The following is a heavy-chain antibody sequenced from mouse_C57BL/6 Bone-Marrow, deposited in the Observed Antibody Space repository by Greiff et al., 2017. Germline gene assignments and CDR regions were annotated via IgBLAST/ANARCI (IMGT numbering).Heavy chain of an antibody. V-gene: IGHV5-17*01. CDR2: ISSGSSTI. J-gene: IGHJ2*01. CDR1: GFTFSDYG. Sequence: EVQLVESGGGLVKPGGSLKLSCAASGFTFSDYGMHWVRQAPGKGLEWVAYISSGSSTIYYADTVEGRFTISRDNAKNTLFLQMTSLRSEDTAMYYCARFPRGRWGQGTTLTVSS. CDR3: ARFPRGR.